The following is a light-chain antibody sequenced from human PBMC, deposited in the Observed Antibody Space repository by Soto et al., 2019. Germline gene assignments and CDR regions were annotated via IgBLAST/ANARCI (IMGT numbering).Light chain of an antibody. Sequence: EIVMTQSPATLSVSPGERATLSCRASQSVSSNLAWYQQKPGQPSRLLIYGASTRATGIPARFSGSGSGTEFTLTISSLQSEDFAVYYCQQYNDWPPRYTFGQGTKLEIK. CDR1: QSVSSN. V-gene: IGKV3-15*01. J-gene: IGKJ2*01. CDR3: QQYNDWPPRYT. CDR2: GAS.